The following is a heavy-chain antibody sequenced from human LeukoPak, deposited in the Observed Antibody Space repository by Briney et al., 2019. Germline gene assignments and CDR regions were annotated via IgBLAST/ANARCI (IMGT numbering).Heavy chain of an antibody. CDR2: INHSGST. Sequence: SETLSLTCAVYGGSFSGYYWSWIRQPPGKGLEWIGEINHSGSTNYNPSLKSRVTISVDTSKNQFSLKLSSVTAADTAVYYCARGRLGDRGVITSRFDPWGQGTLVTVSS. J-gene: IGHJ5*02. D-gene: IGHD3-10*01. CDR3: ARGRLGDRGVITSRFDP. CDR1: GGSFSGYY. V-gene: IGHV4-34*01.